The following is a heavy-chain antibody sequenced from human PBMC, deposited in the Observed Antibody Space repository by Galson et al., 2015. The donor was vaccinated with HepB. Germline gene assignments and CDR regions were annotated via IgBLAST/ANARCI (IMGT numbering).Heavy chain of an antibody. Sequence: SLRLSCAASGFTFSSYWMSWVRQAPGKGLEWVANIKQGGSEKYYVDSVKGRFTISRDNAKNSLYLQMNSLRAEDTAVYYCAREGESFDWLPADNFDYWGQGTLVTVSS. CDR2: IKQGGSEK. J-gene: IGHJ4*02. V-gene: IGHV3-7*03. CDR3: AREGESFDWLPADNFDY. CDR1: GFTFSSYW. D-gene: IGHD3-9*01.